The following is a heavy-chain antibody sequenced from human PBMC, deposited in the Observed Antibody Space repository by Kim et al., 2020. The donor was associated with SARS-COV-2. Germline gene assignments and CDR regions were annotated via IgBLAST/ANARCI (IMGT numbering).Heavy chain of an antibody. Sequence: VEGRFTISRDNSKNTLYLQMNRLRAEDTAVYYCARDYYDSSGYSNYGMDVWGQGTTVTVSS. CDR3: ARDYYDSSGYSNYGMDV. V-gene: IGHV3-30*14. J-gene: IGHJ6*02. D-gene: IGHD3-22*01.